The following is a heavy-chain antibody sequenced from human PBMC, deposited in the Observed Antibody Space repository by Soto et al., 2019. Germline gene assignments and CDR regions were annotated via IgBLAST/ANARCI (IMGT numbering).Heavy chain of an antibody. V-gene: IGHV3-21*06. CDR2: ISSRSTNI. CDR1: GFTFSGYS. D-gene: IGHD6-19*01. CDR3: AKFTEPGYSSIWYYFEY. J-gene: IGHJ4*02. Sequence: GGSLRLSCVGSGFTFSGYSMAWVRQAPGRGLEWVASISSRSTNIDYADSVKGRFAISRDNAKNLVSLQMSSLRGEDTALYYCAKFTEPGYSSIWYYFEYWGQGTPVTVSS.